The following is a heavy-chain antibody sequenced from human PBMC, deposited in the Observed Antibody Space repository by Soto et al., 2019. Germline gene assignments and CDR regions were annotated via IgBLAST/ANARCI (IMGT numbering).Heavy chain of an antibody. CDR3: ARYRWVSYSGYVWYSVY. CDR1: GFPFSSYE. V-gene: IGHV3-48*03. D-gene: IGHD5-12*01. CDR2: ISSGGTNI. Sequence: PGGSLRLSCTASGFPFSSYEMNWVRQAPGKGLEWISYISSGGTNIYYADSVKGRFTISRDTAQNSVDLQMNSLRAEDTAVYYCARYRWVSYSGYVWYSVYWGKGTLVTVSS. J-gene: IGHJ4*02.